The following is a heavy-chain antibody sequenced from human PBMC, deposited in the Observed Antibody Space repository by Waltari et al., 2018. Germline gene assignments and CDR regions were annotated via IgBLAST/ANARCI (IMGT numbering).Heavy chain of an antibody. V-gene: IGHV3-23*01. CDR3: ARYVYYFDF. J-gene: IGHJ4*02. CDR2: INYSGGST. CDR1: GFTFSNNA. Sequence: EVQVLESGGGLVQPGGFLRLSCAASGFTFSNNAMTWVRQAPGKGLEWVSSINYSGGSTYYADSVKGRFTISRDNSKNTLYLQMNSLRAEDTALYYCARYVYYFDFWGQGTLVTVSS. D-gene: IGHD3-16*01.